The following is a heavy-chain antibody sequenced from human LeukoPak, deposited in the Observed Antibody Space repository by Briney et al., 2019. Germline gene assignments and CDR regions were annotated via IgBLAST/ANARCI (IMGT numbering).Heavy chain of an antibody. V-gene: IGHV4-34*01. CDR2: INHSGET. CDR1: GGSFSTYY. D-gene: IGHD5-18*01. Sequence: SETLSLTCAVHGGSFSTYYWSWIRQPPGKGLEWVGEINHSGETRYNPSLKRRVTISVDTSKSQFSLKLSSVTAADTAVYFCARYSYGTYYFDSWGQGTLVTVSS. J-gene: IGHJ4*02. CDR3: ARYSYGTYYFDS.